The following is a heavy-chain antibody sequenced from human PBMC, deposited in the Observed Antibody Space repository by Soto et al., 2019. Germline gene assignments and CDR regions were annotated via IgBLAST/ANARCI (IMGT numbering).Heavy chain of an antibody. CDR1: EFTFSVYS. J-gene: IGHJ6*02. CDR3: TRDRVKIRGGYYHYYGMDV. D-gene: IGHD3-10*01. V-gene: IGHV3-21*02. CDR2: ISSGSSYI. Sequence: DVQLEESGGGLVKPGGSLRLSCVASEFTFSVYSMNWVRQAPGKGLEWVSSISSGSSYIYYAGSVKGRFTISRDNDKTSLLRHMNSPRVDDTAVYYCTRDRVKIRGGYYHYYGMDVWGQGTTVTVSS.